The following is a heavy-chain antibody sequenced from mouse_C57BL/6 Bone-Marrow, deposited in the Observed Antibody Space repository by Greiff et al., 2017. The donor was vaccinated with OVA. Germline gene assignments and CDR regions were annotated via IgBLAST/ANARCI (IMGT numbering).Heavy chain of an antibody. CDR1: GYTFTSYW. J-gene: IGHJ1*03. Sequence: VQLQQSGTVLARPGASVKMSCKTSGYTFTSYWMHWVKQRPGQGLEWIGAIYPGNRDTSYNQKFKGKAKLTAVTSASTAYMELSSLTNEDSAVYYETREGGYGNYVYWYFDVWGTGTTVTVSS. CDR2: IYPGNRDT. D-gene: IGHD2-10*02. CDR3: TREGGYGNYVYWYFDV. V-gene: IGHV1-5*01.